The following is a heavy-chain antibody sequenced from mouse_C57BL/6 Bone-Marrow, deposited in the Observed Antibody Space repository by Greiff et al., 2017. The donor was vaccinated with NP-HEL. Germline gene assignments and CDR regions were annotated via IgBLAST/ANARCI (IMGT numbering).Heavy chain of an antibody. Sequence: VQLQQSGPELVKPGASVKIPCKASGYTFTDYNMDWVKQSHGKSLEWIGDINPNNGGTIYNQKFKGKATLTVDKSSSTAYMELRSLTSEDTAVYYCARRGIYYDYDGFACWGQGTLVTVSA. CDR3: ARRGIYYDYDGFAC. V-gene: IGHV1-18*01. J-gene: IGHJ3*01. D-gene: IGHD2-4*01. CDR2: INPNNGGT. CDR1: GYTFTDYN.